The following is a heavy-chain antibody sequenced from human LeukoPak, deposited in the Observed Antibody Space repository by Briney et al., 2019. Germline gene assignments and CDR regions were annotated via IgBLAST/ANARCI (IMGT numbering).Heavy chain of an antibody. CDR3: ARYVVYGSGKYYFDY. V-gene: IGHV4-39*01. CDR1: GGSISNGNYY. Sequence: PSETLSLTCTVSGGSISNGNYYWSWIRHPPGKELEWIASVTYGGTTSYNPSLKSLVTISVDTSKNSFSLRLRSVTAADTAVYLCARYVVYGSGKYYFDYWGQGSLVTVSS. D-gene: IGHD3-10*01. J-gene: IGHJ4*02. CDR2: VTYGGTT.